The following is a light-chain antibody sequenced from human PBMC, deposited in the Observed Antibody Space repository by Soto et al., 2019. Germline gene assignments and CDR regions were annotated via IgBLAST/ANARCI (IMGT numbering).Light chain of an antibody. V-gene: IGKV3-20*01. J-gene: IGKJ1*01. Sequence: EIVLTQSPGTLSLSPGERATLSCRASQSVSGSYLAWYQQKPGQSPRLLIYGASSRATGIPDRFSGSGSGTDFTLTISRLEPEDFAVYYCQQYSSSWTFGQGTTVEIK. CDR2: GAS. CDR1: QSVSGSY. CDR3: QQYSSSWT.